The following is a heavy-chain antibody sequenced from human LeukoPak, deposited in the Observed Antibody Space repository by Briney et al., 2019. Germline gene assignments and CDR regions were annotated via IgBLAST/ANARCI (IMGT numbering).Heavy chain of an antibody. CDR3: AKDVGSGTHYNLPDY. D-gene: IGHD3-10*01. CDR1: GFTFNIYA. V-gene: IGHV3-23*01. CDR2: ITGGDSVT. Sequence: PGGSLRLSCAASGFTFNIYAMSWVRQAPGKGLDWVAAITGGDSVTYYADSVKCRFTISRDNSKNTLYLQMYSLRAEDTALYYCAKDVGSGTHYNLPDYWGQGTLVTVSS. J-gene: IGHJ4*02.